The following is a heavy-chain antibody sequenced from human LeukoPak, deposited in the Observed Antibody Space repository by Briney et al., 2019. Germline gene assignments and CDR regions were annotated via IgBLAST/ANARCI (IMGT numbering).Heavy chain of an antibody. Sequence: GASVKVSCKASGYTFTGYYMHWVRQAPGQGLEWMGWINPNSGGTNYAQKFQGRVTMTRDTSISTAYMELSRLRSDDTAVYYCAREARQNGDPNVFDIWGQGTMVTVSS. V-gene: IGHV1-2*02. CDR2: INPNSGGT. J-gene: IGHJ3*02. CDR1: GYTFTGYY. D-gene: IGHD4-17*01. CDR3: AREARQNGDPNVFDI.